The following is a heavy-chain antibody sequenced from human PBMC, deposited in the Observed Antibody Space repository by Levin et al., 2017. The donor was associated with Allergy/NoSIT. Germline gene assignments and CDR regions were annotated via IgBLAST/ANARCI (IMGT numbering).Heavy chain of an antibody. CDR1: GFTFITYA. J-gene: IGHJ2*01. Sequence: GGSLRLSCAASGFTFITYAINWVRQAPGKGLEWVSGISGGGSGGSTYYADSVKGRFTISRDNSKNTLYLQMNSLRAEDTAIYYCAKGARGYSGYDWYFDLWGRGTLVTVSS. V-gene: IGHV3-23*01. D-gene: IGHD5-12*01. CDR3: AKGARGYSGYDWYFDL. CDR2: ISGGGSGGST.